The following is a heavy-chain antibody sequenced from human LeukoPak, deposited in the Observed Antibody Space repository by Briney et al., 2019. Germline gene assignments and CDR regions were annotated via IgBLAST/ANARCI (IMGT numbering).Heavy chain of an antibody. D-gene: IGHD6-19*01. CDR3: AKDRGQWLVPGWFDP. V-gene: IGHV3-15*01. J-gene: IGHJ5*02. CDR1: GFTFSSYG. CDR2: IKSKTDGGTT. Sequence: GGSLRLSCAASGFTFSSYGMSWVRQAPGKGLEWVGRIKSKTDGGTTDYAAPVKGRFTISRDDSKNTLYLQMNSLRAEDTAVYYCAKDRGQWLVPGWFDPWGQGTLVTVSS.